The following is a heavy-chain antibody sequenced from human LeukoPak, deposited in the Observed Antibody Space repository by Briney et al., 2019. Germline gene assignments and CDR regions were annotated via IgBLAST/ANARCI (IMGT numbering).Heavy chain of an antibody. CDR1: GFTFSDYY. CDR3: ARDRSSGYDDAFDI. Sequence: GGSLRLSCAASGFTFSDYYMSWIRQAPGKGLEWVSYISSSGSTIYYADSVKGRFTISRDNAKNSLYLQMNSLRAEDTAVYYCARDRSSGYDDAFDIWGQGTMDTVSS. D-gene: IGHD5-12*01. CDR2: ISSSGSTI. V-gene: IGHV3-11*01. J-gene: IGHJ3*02.